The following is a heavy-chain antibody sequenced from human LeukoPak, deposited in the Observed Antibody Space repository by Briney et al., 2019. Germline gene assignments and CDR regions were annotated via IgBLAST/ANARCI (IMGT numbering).Heavy chain of an antibody. Sequence: HPGGPLRLSCAASGFTFSSYWMSWVRQAPGKGLEWVANIKQDGSEKYHVDSVKGRFTISRDNAKNSLYLQMNSLRAEDTAVYYCARGRTWIQLTSIQGGGQGTLVTVSS. CDR1: GFTFSSYW. V-gene: IGHV3-7*04. CDR2: IKQDGSEK. CDR3: ARGRTWIQLTSIQG. D-gene: IGHD5-18*01. J-gene: IGHJ4*02.